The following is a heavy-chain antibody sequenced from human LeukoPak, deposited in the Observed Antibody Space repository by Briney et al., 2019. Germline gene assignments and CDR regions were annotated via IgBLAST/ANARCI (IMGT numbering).Heavy chain of an antibody. CDR2: IYYSGST. V-gene: IGHV4-59*01. Sequence: SETLSLTCTVSGGSIRSYYWSWIRQPPGKGLNWIGDIYYSGSTNYNPSLKRRVTISVDTSKTKFSLKLSSVTAADTAVYYCARDRRVTTDWYFDLWGRGTLVTVSS. CDR1: GGSIRSYY. D-gene: IGHD4-17*01. CDR3: ARDRRVTTDWYFDL. J-gene: IGHJ2*01.